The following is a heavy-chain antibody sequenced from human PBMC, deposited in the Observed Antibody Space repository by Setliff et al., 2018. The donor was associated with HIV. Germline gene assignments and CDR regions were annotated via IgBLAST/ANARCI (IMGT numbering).Heavy chain of an antibody. CDR3: ARDRSSRNWFDS. CDR1: GYTFATYD. D-gene: IGHD6-13*01. V-gene: IGHV1-8*02. Sequence: ASVKVSCKPSGYTFATYDINWVRQAAGQGLEWLGWVNPYSGNSGYAQKFHGRRTMTRDTSRDTAHMELRSLRSDDTAVYYCARDRSSRNWFDSWGQGTLVTVSS. J-gene: IGHJ5*01. CDR2: VNPYSGNS.